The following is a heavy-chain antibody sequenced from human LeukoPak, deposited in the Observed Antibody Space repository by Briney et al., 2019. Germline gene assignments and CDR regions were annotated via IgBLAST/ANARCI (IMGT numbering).Heavy chain of an antibody. J-gene: IGHJ5*02. V-gene: IGHV6-1*01. CDR3: AREGDWIGFGL. Sequence: SQTLSLTCAISGDSVSNTSATWNWITQSPSRGLEWLGRTFYRSSWVYDYAVSVRGRITVKPDTSKNQVSLQLDSVTPEDTAVYYCAREGDWIGFGLWGQGTLVTVSS. CDR1: GDSVSNTSAT. CDR2: TFYRSSWVY. D-gene: IGHD1-1*01.